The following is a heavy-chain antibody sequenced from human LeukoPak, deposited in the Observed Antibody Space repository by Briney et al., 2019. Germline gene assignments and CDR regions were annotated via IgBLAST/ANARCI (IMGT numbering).Heavy chain of an antibody. D-gene: IGHD3-22*01. V-gene: IGHV1-2*06. CDR1: GYTFTGYY. J-gene: IGHJ4*02. CDR2: INPNSGGT. CDR3: ARGGEYYDSSGYPH. Sequence: ASVKVSCKASGYTFTGYYMHWVRQAPGQGLEWMGRINPNSGGTNYAQKFQGRVTMTRDTSISTDYMELSRLRSDDTAVYYCARGGEYYDSSGYPHWGQGTLVTVSS.